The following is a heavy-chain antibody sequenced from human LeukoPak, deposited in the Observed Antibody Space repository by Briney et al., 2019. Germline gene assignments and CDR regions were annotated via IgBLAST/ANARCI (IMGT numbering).Heavy chain of an antibody. CDR2: IYYSGST. D-gene: IGHD5-12*01. CDR3: ARGGYSGYDWSRGSYYGMDV. Sequence: SETLSLTCTVSGGSISSSSYYWGWIRQPPGKGLEWIGYIYYSGSTNYNPSLKSRVTISVDTSKNQFSLKLSSVTAADTAVYYCARGGYSGYDWSRGSYYGMDVWGQGTTVTVSS. J-gene: IGHJ6*02. CDR1: GGSISSSSYY. V-gene: IGHV4-61*05.